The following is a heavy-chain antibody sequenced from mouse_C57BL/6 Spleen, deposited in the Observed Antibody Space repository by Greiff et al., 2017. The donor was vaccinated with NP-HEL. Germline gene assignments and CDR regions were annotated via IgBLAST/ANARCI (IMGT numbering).Heavy chain of an antibody. D-gene: IGHD2-2*01. Sequence: EVKLVESGGGLVKPGGSLKLSCAASGFTFSSYTMSWVRQTPEKRLEWVATISGGGGNTYYPDSGKGRFTISRDNAKNTLYLQMSSLWSEDTALYYCARSIYYGYEGGFAYWGQGTLVTVSA. CDR1: GFTFSSYT. CDR2: ISGGGGNT. CDR3: ARSIYYGYEGGFAY. J-gene: IGHJ3*01. V-gene: IGHV5-9*01.